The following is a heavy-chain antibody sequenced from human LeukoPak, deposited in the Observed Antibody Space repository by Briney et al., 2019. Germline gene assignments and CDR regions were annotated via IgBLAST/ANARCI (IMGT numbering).Heavy chain of an antibody. CDR2: IYHSGRT. CDR1: GGSISSGNW. D-gene: IGHD6-13*01. CDR3: AGAEPRGIIWYPY. J-gene: IGHJ4*02. V-gene: IGHV4-4*02. Sequence: SETLSLTCAVSGGSISSGNWWSWVRQPPGKGLEWIGEIYHSGRTNYNPSLKSRVTISVDKSKNQFSLKLSSVTAADTAVYYCAGAEPRGIIWYPYWGQGTLVTVSS.